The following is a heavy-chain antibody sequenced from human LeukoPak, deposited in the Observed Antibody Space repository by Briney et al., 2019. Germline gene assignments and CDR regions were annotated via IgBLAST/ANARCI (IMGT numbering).Heavy chain of an antibody. CDR1: GFTFSAYG. CDR3: ARGGARDIWYFAY. Sequence: GGSLRLSCEVSGFTFSAYGLHWVRQSPGKGLEGVAFVRYDGRDKFYADSVKGRFIVSKDNSRTTLQLQRNGLRSEDTAVYFCARGGARDIWYFAYWGQGIRVTVSS. CDR2: VRYDGRDK. V-gene: IGHV3-30*02. D-gene: IGHD2-21*01. J-gene: IGHJ4*02.